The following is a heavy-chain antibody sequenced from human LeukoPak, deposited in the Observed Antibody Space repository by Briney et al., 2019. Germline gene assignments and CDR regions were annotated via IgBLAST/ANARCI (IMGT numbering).Heavy chain of an antibody. D-gene: IGHD2-15*01. CDR1: GITFSDHY. Sequence: GGSLRLSCAASGITFSDHYMSWIRQAPGKGLEWVSSISSSSRYIYYADSVKGRFTISRDNAKNSLYLQMNSLRAEDTAVYDCARRLVAALDGMDVWGQGTTVTVSS. V-gene: IGHV3-11*03. CDR2: ISSSSRYI. CDR3: ARRLVAALDGMDV. J-gene: IGHJ6*02.